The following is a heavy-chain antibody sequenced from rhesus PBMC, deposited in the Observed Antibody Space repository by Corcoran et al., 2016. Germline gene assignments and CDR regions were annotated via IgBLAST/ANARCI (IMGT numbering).Heavy chain of an antibody. V-gene: IGHV4-173*01. J-gene: IGHJ4*01. CDR2: ISGSRGSP. CDR3: ARAIGIAADAFDY. Sequence: QLQLQELGPGLVKPSETLSLTCAVSGGSISSNYCSWNRQPPGKGLEWIGRISGSRGSPDHTPSLKRLVTISTDTSKRQFSLKLISVTAADTAVYYCARAIGIAADAFDYWGQGVLVTVSS. D-gene: IGHD6-19*01. CDR1: GGSISSNY.